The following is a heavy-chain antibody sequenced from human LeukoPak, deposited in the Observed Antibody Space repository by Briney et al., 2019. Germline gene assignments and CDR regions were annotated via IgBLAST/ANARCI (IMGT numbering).Heavy chain of an antibody. J-gene: IGHJ4*02. CDR3: ARHAGYRYYYGSGSYLYFDY. D-gene: IGHD3-10*01. CDR2: INHSGST. V-gene: IGHV4-34*01. Sequence: KPSETLSLTCTVSGGSISSYYWSWIRQPPGKGLGWIGEINHSGSTNYNPSLKSRVTISVDTSKNQFSLKLSSVTAADTAVYYCARHAGYRYYYGSGSYLYFDYWGQGTLVTVSS. CDR1: GGSISSYY.